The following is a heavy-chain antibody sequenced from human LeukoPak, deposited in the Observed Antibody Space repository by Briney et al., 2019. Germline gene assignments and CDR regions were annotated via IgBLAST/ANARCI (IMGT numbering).Heavy chain of an antibody. V-gene: IGHV4-39*07. D-gene: IGHD5-12*01. J-gene: IGHJ4*02. Sequence: SETLSLTCTVPGGAISSGSYYWGWIRQPPGKGLEWIGSIYYTGSTYYNPSLKSRVTISVDTSKNQFSLRLSSVTAADTAVYYCASERGYSGYTFDYWGQGNMVTVSS. CDR1: GGAISSGSYY. CDR3: ASERGYSGYTFDY. CDR2: IYYTGST.